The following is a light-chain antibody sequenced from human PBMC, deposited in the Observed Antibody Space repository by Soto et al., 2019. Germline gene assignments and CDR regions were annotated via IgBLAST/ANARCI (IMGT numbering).Light chain of an antibody. V-gene: IGKV1-12*01. CDR3: QQADRFPIT. CDR1: EDINSS. J-gene: IGKJ5*01. CDR2: AAF. Sequence: DIQMTQSPSSVSASVGDRVTISCRASEDINSSLAWYQQKPGNAPKLLIYAAFILQSGVPSRFSGYGSGTDFTLSISRLQPEDFATYYCQQADRFPITFGQGTRLDIK.